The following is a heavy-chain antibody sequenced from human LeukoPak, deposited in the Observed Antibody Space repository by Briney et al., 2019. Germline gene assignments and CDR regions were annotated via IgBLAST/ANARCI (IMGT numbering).Heavy chain of an antibody. J-gene: IGHJ5*02. CDR1: GGSFSGYY. CDR3: ARRRVVAAGTRLNWFDP. CDR2: INHSGST. Sequence: SETLSLTCAVYGGSFSGYYWSWIRQPPGKGLEWIGEINHSGSTNYNPSLKSRVTISVDTSKNQFSLKLSSVTAADTAVYYCARRRVVAAGTRLNWFDPWGQGTLVTVSS. D-gene: IGHD6-13*01. V-gene: IGHV4-34*01.